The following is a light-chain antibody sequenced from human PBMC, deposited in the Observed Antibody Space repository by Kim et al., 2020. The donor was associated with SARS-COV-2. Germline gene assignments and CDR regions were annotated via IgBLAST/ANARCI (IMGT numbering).Light chain of an antibody. CDR2: SNN. CDR3: AAWDDSLSGWV. Sequence: QSVLTQPPSASWTPGQRVTISCFGSSSNIGSNTVNWYQQLPGTAPKLLIHSNNQRPSGVPDRFSGSNSGTSASLAISGLQSEDEADYYCAAWDDSLSGWVFGGGTQLTVL. V-gene: IGLV1-44*01. CDR1: SSNIGSNT. J-gene: IGLJ3*02.